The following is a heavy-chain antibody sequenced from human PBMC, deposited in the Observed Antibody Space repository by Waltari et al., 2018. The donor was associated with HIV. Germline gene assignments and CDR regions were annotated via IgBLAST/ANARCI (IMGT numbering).Heavy chain of an antibody. CDR1: GFSISSGPYY. CDR3: ARDYRSPSCSYYYYGMDV. D-gene: IGHD3-10*01. J-gene: IGHJ6*02. V-gene: IGHV4-31*03. CDR2: IYYSGST. Sequence: QVQLQESGPGLVKPSQTLSLTCSVSGFSISSGPYYWSWIRQFPGKGLAWIGYIYYSGSTSYNPSVERRVTISIDTSKNQLSLRLSSVTAADTAVYYCARDYRSPSCSYYYYGMDVWGQGTRVTVSS.